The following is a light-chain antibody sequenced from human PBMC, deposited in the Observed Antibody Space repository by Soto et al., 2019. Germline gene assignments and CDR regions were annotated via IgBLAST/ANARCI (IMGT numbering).Light chain of an antibody. Sequence: EIVMTQSPGTLSLSPGERATLSCRASQSVSNNYLAWYQQKPGQAPRLLIYGASNRATGIPDRFSGSGSGTEFALTISSLQSEDFAVYYCQQYNNWPLTFGGGTKVDNK. V-gene: IGKV3D-15*01. CDR3: QQYNNWPLT. CDR2: GAS. CDR1: QSVSNN. J-gene: IGKJ4*01.